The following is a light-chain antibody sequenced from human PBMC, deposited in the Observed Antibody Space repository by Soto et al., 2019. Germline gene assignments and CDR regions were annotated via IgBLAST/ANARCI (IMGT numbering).Light chain of an antibody. CDR1: QDISKY. J-gene: IGKJ2*01. Sequence: DIQMTQSPSSLSASVGDRVTITCRASQDISKYLAWYQQKPGKVPRLLMYAASTLQSVVPSRFSGSGSGAYFTLTISSLQPEDVATYYCQKYNSDPYTFGQGTKLEIK. V-gene: IGKV1-27*01. CDR2: AAS. CDR3: QKYNSDPYT.